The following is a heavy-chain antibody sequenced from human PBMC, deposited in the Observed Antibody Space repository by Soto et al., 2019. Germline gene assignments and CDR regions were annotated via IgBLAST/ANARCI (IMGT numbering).Heavy chain of an antibody. V-gene: IGHV4-39*01. CDR1: GGSISSSIYY. CDR2: IFYSGST. CDR3: ARQGVTASSPIYHCDY. Sequence: QLQLQESGPGLVKPSETLSLTCTVSGGSISSSIYYGGWIRQPPGKGLEWIGSIFYSGSTYYNPSLKSRFNLPVDTSKNQFSLKLYSVTAAHTAMYYCARQGVTASSPIYHCDYWGQGTLVTVSS. J-gene: IGHJ4*02. D-gene: IGHD2-21*02.